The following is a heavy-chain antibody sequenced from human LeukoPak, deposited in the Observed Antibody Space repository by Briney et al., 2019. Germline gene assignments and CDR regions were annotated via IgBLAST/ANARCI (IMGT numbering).Heavy chain of an antibody. V-gene: IGHV1-46*02. J-gene: IGHJ4*02. D-gene: IGHD1-26*01. Sequence: ASVKVSCKASGYTFNSSYMHWVRQAPGQGLEWMGIINPSDDSTRYAQKFQGRVTMTKDTSTSTAYMELRSLRSDDTAVYYCARDEGSYSRNYWGQGTLVTVSS. CDR3: ARDEGSYSRNY. CDR2: INPSDDST. CDR1: GYTFNSSY.